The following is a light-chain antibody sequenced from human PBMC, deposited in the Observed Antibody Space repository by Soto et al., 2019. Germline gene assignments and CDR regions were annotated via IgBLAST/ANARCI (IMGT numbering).Light chain of an antibody. J-gene: IGLJ2*01. Sequence: QSVLTQPPSASGTPGQRVTISCSGSGSSIGTNTINWYRQLPGTAPKLLIYDNDQRPSGVPDRFSGSKSGTSASLAISGLQSEDEADYYCAAWDGSLNTVLFGGGTKLTVL. CDR3: AAWDGSLNTVL. CDR2: DND. V-gene: IGLV1-44*01. CDR1: GSSIGTNT.